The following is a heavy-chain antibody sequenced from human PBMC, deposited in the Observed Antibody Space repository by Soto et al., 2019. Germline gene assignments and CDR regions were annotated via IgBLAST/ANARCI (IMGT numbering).Heavy chain of an antibody. CDR2: IYYSGST. CDR1: GGSISSSSYY. J-gene: IGHJ6*03. Sequence: SETLSLTCTVSGGSISSSSYYWGWIRQPPGKGLEWIGSIYYSGSTYYNPSLKSRVTISVDTSKNQFSLKLSSVTAADTAVYYCARHSREGATYYDFWSGYHQSLGGDYYYYYMDVWGKGTTVTVSS. CDR3: ARHSREGATYYDFWSGYHQSLGGDYYYYYMDV. D-gene: IGHD3-3*01. V-gene: IGHV4-39*01.